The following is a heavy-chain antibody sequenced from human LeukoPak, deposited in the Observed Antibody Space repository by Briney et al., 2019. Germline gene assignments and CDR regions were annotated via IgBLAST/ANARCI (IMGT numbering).Heavy chain of an antibody. J-gene: IGHJ3*02. D-gene: IGHD1-1*01. CDR1: GFTFSNYW. CDR3: ARGNAHAFDI. Sequence: GGPLRLSCAASGFTFSNYWMHWVRQAPGKGLVWVSRIHSDGSSTTSADSVKGRFTISRDNAENTLYLQMNSLRAEDTAVYFCARGNAHAFDIWGQGTIVTVSS. V-gene: IGHV3-74*01. CDR2: IHSDGSST.